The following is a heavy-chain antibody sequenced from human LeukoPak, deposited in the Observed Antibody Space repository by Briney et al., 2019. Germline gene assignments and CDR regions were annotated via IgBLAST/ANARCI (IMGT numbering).Heavy chain of an antibody. CDR3: ARGSEGYFSLGDY. D-gene: IGHD2-15*01. CDR1: GFTFSSYA. J-gene: IGHJ4*02. Sequence: GGSLRLSCAASGFTFSSYAMHWVRQAPGKGLEWVAVISYDGSNKYYADSVKGRFTISRDNSKNTLYLQMNSLRAEDTAMYYCARGSEGYFSLGDYWGQGTLVTVSS. V-gene: IGHV3-30*04. CDR2: ISYDGSNK.